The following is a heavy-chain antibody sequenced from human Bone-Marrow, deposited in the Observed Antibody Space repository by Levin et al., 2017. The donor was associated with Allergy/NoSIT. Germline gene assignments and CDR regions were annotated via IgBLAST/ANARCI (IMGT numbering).Heavy chain of an antibody. Sequence: PSETLSLTCTVSGGSVNSATYYWSWIRQLPGKGLEWIGYLYYGGRTDYNPSLKSRVATSVDTSKNQFSLSLTSVTAADTAVYYCARVQAIRSHNWFDPWGQGILVTVSS. J-gene: IGHJ5*02. CDR3: ARVQAIRSHNWFDP. CDR1: GGSVNSATYY. CDR2: LYYGGRT. V-gene: IGHV4-61*01. D-gene: IGHD3-10*01.